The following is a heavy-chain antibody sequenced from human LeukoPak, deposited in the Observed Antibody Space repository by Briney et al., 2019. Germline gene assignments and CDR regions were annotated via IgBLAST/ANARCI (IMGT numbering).Heavy chain of an antibody. CDR1: GGSISSYY. J-gene: IGHJ5*02. CDR3: ARHADPDLPPDRDWFDP. Sequence: SETLSLTCTVSGGSISSYYWSWIRQPPGKGLEWIGYIYPSGSTNYNPSPKSRITMSVDTSKNQFSLKLNSVTAADTAVYYWARHADPDLPPDRDWFDPWGQRTLVTVSS. CDR2: IYPSGST. V-gene: IGHV4-4*08.